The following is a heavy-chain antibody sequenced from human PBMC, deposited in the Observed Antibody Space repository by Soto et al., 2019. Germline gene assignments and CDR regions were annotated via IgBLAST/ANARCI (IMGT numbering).Heavy chain of an antibody. V-gene: IGHV3-21*01. CDR1: GFTLSSYS. CDR3: AGSSDDGRDS. D-gene: IGHD1-26*01. J-gene: IGHJ4*02. CDR2: ISSSSNYI. Sequence: EVQLVDSGGGLVKPGGSLRLSCAASGFTLSSYSMNWVRQAPGKGLEWVSSISSSSNYIYYVESVKGRFTISRDNAKNSLYLQMNSRRAEDTAVYYCAGSSDDGRDSWGQGTLVTVSS.